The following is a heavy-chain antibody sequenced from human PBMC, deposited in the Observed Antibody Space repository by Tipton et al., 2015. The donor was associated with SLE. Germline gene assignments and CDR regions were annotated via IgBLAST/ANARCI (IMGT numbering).Heavy chain of an antibody. CDR1: GVSIRTGPYF. D-gene: IGHD7-27*01. V-gene: IGHV4-61*09. Sequence: TLSLTCTVSGVSIRTGPYFWTWIRPPAGKGLEWIGHIHTSGTTYYNPSLKSRVTISRDKSKNQFSLKLYFVTASDTAVYYCARGTNWGSYFDYWGQGTLVTVSS. J-gene: IGHJ4*02. CDR2: IHTSGTT. CDR3: ARGTNWGSYFDY.